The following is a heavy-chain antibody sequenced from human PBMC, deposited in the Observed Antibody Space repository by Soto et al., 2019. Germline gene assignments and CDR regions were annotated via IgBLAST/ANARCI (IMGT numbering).Heavy chain of an antibody. V-gene: IGHV1-58*01. Sequence: QMQLVQSGPEVKKPGTSGKVSCKDSGFTFTSSAVQWGRQARGQRLERIGWIVVGSGNTNYAQKFQEIVTITRDMSTSTAYMELGSLRCEATAVSYCAADRGYDDSSGYLSNWGKGTLVTVAS. CDR3: AADRGYDDSSGYLSN. D-gene: IGHD3-22*01. CDR2: IVVGSGNT. J-gene: IGHJ4*02. CDR1: GFTFTSSA.